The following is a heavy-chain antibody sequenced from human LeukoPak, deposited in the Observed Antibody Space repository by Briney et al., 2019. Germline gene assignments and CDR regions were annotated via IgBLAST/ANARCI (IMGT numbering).Heavy chain of an antibody. D-gene: IGHD3-9*01. V-gene: IGHV3-23*01. CDR3: AKFYDILTGYFDY. CDR1: GFTFSSYA. Sequence: GGSLRLSCAASGFTFSSYAMSWVRQSPGKGLEWVSGITNGGGSTYYADSVKGRFTISRDNSKNTLYMLMNSLRAEDTAVYYCAKFYDILTGYFDYWGQGTLVTVSS. CDR2: ITNGGGST. J-gene: IGHJ4*02.